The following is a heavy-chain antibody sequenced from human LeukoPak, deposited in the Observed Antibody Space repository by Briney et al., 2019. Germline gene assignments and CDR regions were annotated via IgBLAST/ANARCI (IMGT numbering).Heavy chain of an antibody. CDR3: ARQEALVRGVIKVLDY. D-gene: IGHD3-10*01. V-gene: IGHV1-8*01. J-gene: IGHJ4*02. Sequence: ASVKVSCKASGYTFTSYDINWVRQATGQGLEWMGWMNPNSGNTGYAQKFQGRVTMTEDTSTDTAYMELSSLRSEDTAVYYCARQEALVRGVIKVLDYWGQGTLVTVSS. CDR1: GYTFTSYD. CDR2: MNPNSGNT.